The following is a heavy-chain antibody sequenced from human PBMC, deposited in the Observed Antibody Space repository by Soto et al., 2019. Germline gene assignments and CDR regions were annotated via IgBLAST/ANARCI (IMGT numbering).Heavy chain of an antibody. CDR3: TFILDGVLLQDY. Sequence: EVQLVESGGGLVQPGGSLKLSCAASGFTFSDSAVHWVRQASGKGLEWVGRIRGKGNTNGPAYAASLKGRFTISRDDSRNTAYLQMNNLMTEDTALYYCTFILDGVLLQDYWGQGSLVTVSS. CDR2: IRGKGNTNGP. V-gene: IGHV3-73*02. J-gene: IGHJ4*02. CDR1: GFTFSDSA. D-gene: IGHD3-16*01.